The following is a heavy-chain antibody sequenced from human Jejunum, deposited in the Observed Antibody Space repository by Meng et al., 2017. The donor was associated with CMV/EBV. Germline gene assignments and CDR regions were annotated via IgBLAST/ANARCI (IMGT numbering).Heavy chain of an antibody. V-gene: IGHV3-73*01. CDR3: TTHPPFYGSGYYVSYYFDS. D-gene: IGHD3-10*01. CDR2: VRSEENNYAT. CDR1: D. Sequence: DIHLVRQTAGKGLGWVGRVRSEENNYATVYPASVEGRFDISSDDSKSTAYLQMKSLRTEDTAVYYCTTHPPFYGSGYYVSYYFDSWGQGTLVTVSS. J-gene: IGHJ4*02.